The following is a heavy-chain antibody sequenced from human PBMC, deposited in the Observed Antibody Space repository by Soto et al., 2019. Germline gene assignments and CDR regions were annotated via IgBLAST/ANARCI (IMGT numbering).Heavy chain of an antibody. Sequence: SETLSLTCTVSGGSVSSGSYYWSWIRQPPGKGLEWIGYIYYSGSTNYNPSLKSRVTISVDTSKNQFSLKLSSVTAADTAVYYCARDPRGGNWFDHWGQGTLVTVSS. CDR2: IYYSGST. J-gene: IGHJ5*02. V-gene: IGHV4-61*01. CDR3: ARDPRGGNWFDH. CDR1: GGSVSSGSYY. D-gene: IGHD3-10*01.